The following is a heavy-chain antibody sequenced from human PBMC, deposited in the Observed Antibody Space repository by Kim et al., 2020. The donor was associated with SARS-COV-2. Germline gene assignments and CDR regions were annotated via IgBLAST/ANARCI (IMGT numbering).Heavy chain of an antibody. CDR2: IGTAGDT. CDR1: GFTFSSYD. CDR3: ARAIENWNGQYMDV. J-gene: IGHJ6*03. V-gene: IGHV3-13*01. Sequence: GGSLRLSCAASGFTFSSYDMHWVRQATGKGLEWVSAIGTAGDTYYPGSVKGRFTISRENAKNSLYLQMNSLRAGDTAVYYCARAIENWNGQYMDVWGKGTTVTVSS. D-gene: IGHD1-1*01.